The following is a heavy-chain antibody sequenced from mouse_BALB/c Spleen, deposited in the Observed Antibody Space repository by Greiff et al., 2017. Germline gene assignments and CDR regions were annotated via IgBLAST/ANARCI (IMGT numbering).Heavy chain of an antibody. CDR2: INSDGGST. V-gene: IGHV5-2*01. CDR1: EYEFPSHD. J-gene: IGHJ1*01. CDR3: ARRGLLRSHWYFDV. Sequence: EVKVVESGGGLVQPGESLKLSCESNEYEFPSHDMSWVRKTPEKRLELVAAINSDGGSTYYPDTMERRFIISRDNTKKTLYLQMSSLRSEDTALYYCARRGLLRSHWYFDVWGAGTTVTVSS. D-gene: IGHD2-3*01.